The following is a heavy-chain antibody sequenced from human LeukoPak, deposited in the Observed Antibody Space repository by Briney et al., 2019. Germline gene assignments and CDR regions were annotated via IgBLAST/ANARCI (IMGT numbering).Heavy chain of an antibody. J-gene: IGHJ4*02. CDR2: INPNSGGT. Sequence: ASVTVSCKASGYTFTGYYMHWVRQAPGQGLEWMGWINPNSGGTNYAQKFQGRVTMTRDTSISTAYMELSRLRSDDTAVYYCARDCTNGVCHDYWGQGTLVTVSS. CDR1: GYTFTGYY. D-gene: IGHD2-8*01. CDR3: ARDCTNGVCHDY. V-gene: IGHV1-2*02.